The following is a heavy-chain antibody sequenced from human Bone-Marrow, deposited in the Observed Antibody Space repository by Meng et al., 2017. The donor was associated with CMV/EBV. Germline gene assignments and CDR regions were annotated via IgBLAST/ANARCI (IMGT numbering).Heavy chain of an antibody. CDR3: TAGIGYYPWDY. CDR1: RFTFSNAW. CDR2: IKSKTDGGTT. V-gene: IGHV3-15*01. J-gene: IGHJ4*02. D-gene: IGHD3-3*01. Sequence: GGSLRLSCAASRFTFSNAWMSWVRQAPGKGLEWVGRIKSKTDGGTTDYAAPVKGRFTISRGDSKNTLYLQMNSLKTEDTAVYYCTAGIGYYPWDYWGQGTLVTVSS.